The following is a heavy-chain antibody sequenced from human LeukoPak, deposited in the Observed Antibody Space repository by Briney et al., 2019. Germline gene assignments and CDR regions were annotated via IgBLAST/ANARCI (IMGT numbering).Heavy chain of an antibody. Sequence: SGGSLRLSCAASGFTFSSYSMNWVRQAPGKGLEWVSSISSSSYIYYADSVKGRFTISRDNAKNSLYLQMNSLRAEDTAVYYCARDRRPATFDYWGQGTLVTVSS. D-gene: IGHD1-26*01. CDR1: GFTFSSYS. CDR3: ARDRRPATFDY. CDR2: ISSSSYI. J-gene: IGHJ4*02. V-gene: IGHV3-21*01.